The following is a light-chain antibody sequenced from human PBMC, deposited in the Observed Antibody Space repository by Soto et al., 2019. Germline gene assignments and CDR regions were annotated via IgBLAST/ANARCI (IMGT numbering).Light chain of an antibody. CDR3: QQYGGSPRT. Sequence: EIVLTQSPGTLSLSPGERATLSCRASQSINNNYFAWYQQKRGQAPRLLIYGASSRATGIPGRFSGSGSGTDFTLTISRLEPEDFAVYYCQQYGGSPRTFGQGTKVEIK. J-gene: IGKJ1*01. V-gene: IGKV3-20*01. CDR2: GAS. CDR1: QSINNNY.